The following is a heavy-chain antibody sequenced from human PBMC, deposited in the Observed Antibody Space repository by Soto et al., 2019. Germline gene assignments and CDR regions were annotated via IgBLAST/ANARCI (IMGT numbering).Heavy chain of an antibody. CDR2: ISAYYGST. D-gene: IGHD6-19*01. Sequence: QVQMMQSGGEVKKPGASVKVSCKASGYTFTTYGISWVRQAPGQGLEWLGWISAYYGSTSYAQKVQGRVTMTRDTSTSTAYMELRSLRSDDTAVYYCVRGQWLENWFDPWGQGTLVSVSS. V-gene: IGHV1-18*01. CDR1: GYTFTTYG. J-gene: IGHJ5*02. CDR3: VRGQWLENWFDP.